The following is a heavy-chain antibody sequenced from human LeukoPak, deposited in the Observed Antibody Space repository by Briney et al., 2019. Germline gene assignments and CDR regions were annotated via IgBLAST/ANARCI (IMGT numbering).Heavy chain of an antibody. CDR3: ARADYDSSGYYLYYYYYYMDV. Sequence: GASVRVSCKASGYTFTSYYMHWVRQAPGQGLEWMGIINPSGGSTSYAQKFQGRVTMTRDTSTSTVYMELSSLRSEDTAVYYCARADYDSSGYYLYYYYYYMDVWGKGTTVTVSS. CDR2: INPSGGST. V-gene: IGHV1-46*01. J-gene: IGHJ6*03. D-gene: IGHD3-22*01. CDR1: GYTFTSYY.